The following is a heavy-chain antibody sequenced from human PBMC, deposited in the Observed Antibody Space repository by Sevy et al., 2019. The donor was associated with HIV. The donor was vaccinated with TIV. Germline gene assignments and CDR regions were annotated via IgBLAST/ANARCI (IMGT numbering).Heavy chain of an antibody. D-gene: IGHD6-6*01. J-gene: IGHJ6*02. V-gene: IGHV3-53*01. CDR1: GFTVSSNY. CDR2: IYSGGST. Sequence: GGSLRLSCAASGFTVSSNYMSWVRQAPGMGLEWVSVIYSGGSTYYADSVKGRFTISRDNSKNTLNLQMNSLSAEDTAVYYCARDRVYHYYYYGMDVWGQGTTVTVSS. CDR3: ARDRVYHYYYYGMDV.